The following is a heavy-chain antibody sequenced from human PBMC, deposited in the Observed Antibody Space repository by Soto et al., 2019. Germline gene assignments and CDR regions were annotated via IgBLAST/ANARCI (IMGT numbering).Heavy chain of an antibody. CDR2: IYYSGST. D-gene: IGHD4-17*01. Sequence: PSETLSLTCSVSGGSISSSYYWSWIRQPPGKGLEWIGYIYYSGSTNYNPSLKSRVTISVDTSKNQFSLKLSSVTAADTAVYYCAAHLRWYPPGYFDYWGQGTLVTVSS. CDR3: AAHLRWYPPGYFDY. CDR1: GGSISSSYY. J-gene: IGHJ4*02. V-gene: IGHV4-61*01.